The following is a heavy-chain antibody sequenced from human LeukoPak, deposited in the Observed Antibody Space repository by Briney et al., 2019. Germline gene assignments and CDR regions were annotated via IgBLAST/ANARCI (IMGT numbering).Heavy chain of an antibody. CDR2: IYYSGST. V-gene: IGHV4-59*01. CDR1: GGSISSYY. D-gene: IGHD4-17*01. CDR3: ARDSPYGDYTYYYYGMDV. Sequence: PSETLSLTCTVSGGSISSYYWSWIRQPPGKGLGWIGYIYYSGSTNYNPSLKSRVTISVDTSKNQFSLKLSSVTAADTAVYYCARDSPYGDYTYYYYGMDVWGQGTTVTVSS. J-gene: IGHJ6*02.